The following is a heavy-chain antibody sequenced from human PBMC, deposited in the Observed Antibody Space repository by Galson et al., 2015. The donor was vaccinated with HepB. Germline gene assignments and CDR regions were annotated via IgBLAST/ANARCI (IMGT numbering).Heavy chain of an antibody. D-gene: IGHD6-13*01. V-gene: IGHV3-23*01. Sequence: SLRLSCAASGFSFSSYAMSWVRQAPGKGLEWVSAISSSGANTYYADSVKGRFTISRDNSKHTLYLQMNSLRAEDTAVYYCAKVGHQLVRGLYYYYGMDVWGQGTTVTVSS. CDR1: GFSFSSYA. CDR3: AKVGHQLVRGLYYYYGMDV. J-gene: IGHJ6*02. CDR2: ISSSGANT.